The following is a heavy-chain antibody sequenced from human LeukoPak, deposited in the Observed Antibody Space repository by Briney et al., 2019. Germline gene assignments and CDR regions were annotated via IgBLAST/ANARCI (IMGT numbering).Heavy chain of an antibody. J-gene: IGHJ4*02. D-gene: IGHD3-10*01. CDR3: ARGPYGSGSYSYLPFDN. Sequence: GASVKVSCKASGGTFSSYAISWVRQAPGQGLEWMGGIIPIFGTANYAQKFQGRVTITADKSTSTAYMELSSLRSEDTAVYYCARGPYGSGSYSYLPFDNWGQGTLVTVSS. CDR2: IIPIFGTA. V-gene: IGHV1-69*06. CDR1: GGTFSSYA.